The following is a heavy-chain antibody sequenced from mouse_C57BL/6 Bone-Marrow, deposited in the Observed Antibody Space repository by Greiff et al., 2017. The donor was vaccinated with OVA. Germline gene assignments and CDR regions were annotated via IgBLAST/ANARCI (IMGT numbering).Heavy chain of an antibody. Sequence: QVQLQESGAELARPGASVKLSCKASGYTFTSYGISWVKQRTGQGLEWIGEIYPRSGNTYYNEKFKGKATLTADKSSSTAYMELRSLTSEDSAVFFGERKESSKIPLANWGKGTLVTVSA. V-gene: IGHV1-81*01. CDR1: GYTFTSYG. CDR2: IYPRSGNT. CDR3: ERKESSKIPLAN. J-gene: IGHJ3*01. D-gene: IGHD1-1*01.